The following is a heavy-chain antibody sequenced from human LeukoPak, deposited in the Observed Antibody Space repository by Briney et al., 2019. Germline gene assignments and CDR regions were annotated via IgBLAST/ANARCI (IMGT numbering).Heavy chain of an antibody. CDR3: ARGGRSSLFYSNSHLGY. CDR2: IYTSGST. D-gene: IGHD4-11*01. Sequence: PSETLSLTCTVSGGSISSGTYYWSWIRQPAGKGLEWIGRIYTSGSTDYNPSLKSRVTISVDTSKNQFSLKLSSVTAADTAVYYCARGGRSSLFYSNSHLGYWGQGTLVTVSS. V-gene: IGHV4-61*02. CDR1: GGSISSGTYY. J-gene: IGHJ4*02.